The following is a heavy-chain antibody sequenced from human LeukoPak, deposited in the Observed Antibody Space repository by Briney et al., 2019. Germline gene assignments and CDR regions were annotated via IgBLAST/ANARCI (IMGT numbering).Heavy chain of an antibody. CDR1: GFTFSDYY. CDR3: ARDYYGSGSLTSDY. V-gene: IGHV3-11*01. Sequence: GGSLRLSCVASGFTFSDYYMSWIRQAPGKGLEWVLHISSTGSSIYYADSVKGRFTISRDNAKNSLYLQMNSLRAEDTAVYYCARDYYGSGSLTSDYWGQGTLVTVSS. D-gene: IGHD3-10*01. CDR2: ISSTGSSI. J-gene: IGHJ4*02.